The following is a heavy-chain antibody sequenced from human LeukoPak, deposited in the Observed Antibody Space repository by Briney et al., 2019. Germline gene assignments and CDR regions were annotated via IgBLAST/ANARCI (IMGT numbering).Heavy chain of an antibody. V-gene: IGHV3-23*01. CDR1: GFTFSNYG. Sequence: GGSLRPSCAASGFTFSNYGMNWVRQAPGKGLEWVSAISGSGHNTYYADSVKGRFTISRDNSKNTLYLQMNSLRAEDTAVYYCAREPGTAGYFDYWGQGTLVTVSS. CDR2: ISGSGHNT. CDR3: AREPGTAGYFDY. J-gene: IGHJ4*02. D-gene: IGHD2-21*02.